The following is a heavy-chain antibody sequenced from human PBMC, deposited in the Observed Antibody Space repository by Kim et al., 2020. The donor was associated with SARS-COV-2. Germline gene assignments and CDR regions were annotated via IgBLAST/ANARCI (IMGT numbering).Heavy chain of an antibody. CDR3: AMGATFDY. Sequence: SGGTYYNPSLKSRVTISVDTSKNQFSLKLSSVTAADTAVYYCAMGATFDYWGQGTLVTVSS. CDR2: SGGT. D-gene: IGHD1-26*01. V-gene: IGHV4-39*01. J-gene: IGHJ4*02.